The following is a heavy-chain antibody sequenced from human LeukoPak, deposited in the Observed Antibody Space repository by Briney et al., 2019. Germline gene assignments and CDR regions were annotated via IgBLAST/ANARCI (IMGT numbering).Heavy chain of an antibody. V-gene: IGHV1-2*02. D-gene: IGHD3-3*01. CDR3: AREYVDYDFWSGYYGMDV. J-gene: IGHJ6*02. CDR2: INPNSGGT. Sequence: GASVKVSCKASGYTFTGYYMHWVRQAPGQGLEWMGWINPNSGGTNYAQKFQGRVTMTRNTSISTAYMELSSLRSEDTAVYYCAREYVDYDFWSGYYGMDVWGQGTTVTVSS. CDR1: GYTFTGYY.